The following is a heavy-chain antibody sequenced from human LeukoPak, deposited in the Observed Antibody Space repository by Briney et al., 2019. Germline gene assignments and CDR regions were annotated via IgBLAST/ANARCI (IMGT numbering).Heavy chain of an antibody. V-gene: IGHV4-59*01. CDR2: FYYSGST. CDR3: ARFKGNYGDYPDAFDI. Sequence: PSETLSLTCTVSGGSISSSNWSWIRHPPGKGLGGIGIFYYSGSTNYNPSLKSRVTISVDTSKNQFSLKLSSVTAADTAVYYCARFKGNYGDYPDAFDIWGQGTMVTVSS. D-gene: IGHD4-17*01. J-gene: IGHJ3*02. CDR1: GGSISSSN.